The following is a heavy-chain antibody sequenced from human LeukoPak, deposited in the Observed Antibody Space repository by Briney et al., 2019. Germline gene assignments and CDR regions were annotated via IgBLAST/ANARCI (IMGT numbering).Heavy chain of an antibody. J-gene: IGHJ6*02. CDR1: GFTFSSYE. D-gene: IGHD4-17*01. CDR3: VRNLGYGNNDYYYGMDV. Sequence: GGSLRLSCAASGFTFSSYEMNWVRQAPGKGLEWVSYISHSGTTVHYADSVRGRFTISRDNAKSSLYLQMNSLSAEDTAIYYCVRNLGYGNNDYYYGMDVWGQGTTVTVSS. V-gene: IGHV3-48*03. CDR2: ISHSGTTV.